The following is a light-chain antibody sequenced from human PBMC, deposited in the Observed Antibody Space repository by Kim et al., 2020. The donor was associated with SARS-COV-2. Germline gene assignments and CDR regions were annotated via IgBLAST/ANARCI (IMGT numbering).Light chain of an antibody. Sequence: SVKLTCTLSSGHSSYAIAGHQQQPEKGPRYLMNLNSDGSHSKGDGIPDRFSGSSSGAERYLTISSLQSEDEADYYCQTWGTGIRVFGGGTKVTVL. CDR1: SGHSSYA. V-gene: IGLV4-69*01. CDR2: LNSDGSH. CDR3: QTWGTGIRV. J-gene: IGLJ3*02.